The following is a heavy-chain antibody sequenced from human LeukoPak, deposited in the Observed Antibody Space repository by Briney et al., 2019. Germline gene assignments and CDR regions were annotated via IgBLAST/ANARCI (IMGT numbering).Heavy chain of an antibody. J-gene: IGHJ5*02. CDR1: GGSISSGGYY. D-gene: IGHD3-3*01. CDR2: IYHSGST. V-gene: IGHV4-31*03. Sequence: PSQTLSLTCTVSGGSISSGGYYWSWIRQHPGKGLEWIGYIYHSGSTYYNPSLKSRVTISVDTSKNQFSLKLSSVTAADTAVYYCARAVDTNYDFWSGFIGESGYNWFDPWGQGTLVTVSS. CDR3: ARAVDTNYDFWSGFIGESGYNWFDP.